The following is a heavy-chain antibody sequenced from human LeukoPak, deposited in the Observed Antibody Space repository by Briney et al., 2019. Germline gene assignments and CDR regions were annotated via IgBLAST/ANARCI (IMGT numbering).Heavy chain of an antibody. Sequence: GSSVKVSCKASGGTFSSYAISWVRQAPGQGLERMGGIIPIFGTANYAQKFQGRVTITTDESTSTAYMELSSLRSEDTAVYYCAREVPSSSCFDYWGQGTLVTVSS. J-gene: IGHJ4*02. V-gene: IGHV1-69*05. D-gene: IGHD6-6*01. CDR3: AREVPSSSCFDY. CDR2: IIPIFGTA. CDR1: GGTFSSYA.